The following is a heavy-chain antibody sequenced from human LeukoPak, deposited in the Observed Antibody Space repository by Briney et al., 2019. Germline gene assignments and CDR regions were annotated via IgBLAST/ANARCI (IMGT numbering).Heavy chain of an antibody. CDR2: LDPEDGET. J-gene: IGHJ4*02. CDR1: AYTLTELS. CDR3: ATGLTMFRDRPVKGPGH. D-gene: IGHD3-10*01. V-gene: IGHV1-24*01. Sequence: ASVKVSCKVSAYTLTELSMHWVRQAPGKGLEWMGGLDPEDGETVYAQKLQGRITMTEDTSTDTAYMELSSLRSEDTAVYYCATGLTMFRDRPVKGPGHWGQGSLVTVSS.